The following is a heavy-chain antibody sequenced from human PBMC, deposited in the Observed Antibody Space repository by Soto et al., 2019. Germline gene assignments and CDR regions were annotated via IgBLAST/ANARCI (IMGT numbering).Heavy chain of an antibody. V-gene: IGHV1-18*01. Sequence: QVQLVQSGAEVKKPGASVKVSCKASGYTFPSYGISWVRQAPGQGLEWMGWISAYNGNTNYAQKLQGIVTTTAYTSTCTAYMEPRSLRSDDTAVYYCARDDPPVQHWGQGTLVTVSS. CDR3: ARDDPPVQH. CDR2: ISAYNGNT. J-gene: IGHJ1*01. CDR1: GYTFPSYG.